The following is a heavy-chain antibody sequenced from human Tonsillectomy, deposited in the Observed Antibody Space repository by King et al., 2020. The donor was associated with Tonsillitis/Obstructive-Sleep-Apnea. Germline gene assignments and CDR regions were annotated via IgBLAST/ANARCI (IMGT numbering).Heavy chain of an antibody. Sequence: VQLVESGAEVKKPGASVKVSCKASGYTFTGYYMHWVRQAPGQGLEWMAWINPNSGGTNYAQKFQGRVTMTRDTSISTAYMEVRRLRSDDTAVYYCARQVIAAAGCYFHYGMDVWGQGTTVTVSS. V-gene: IGHV1-2*02. CDR2: INPNSGGT. CDR1: GYTFTGYY. D-gene: IGHD6-13*01. J-gene: IGHJ6*02. CDR3: ARQVIAAAGCYFHYGMDV.